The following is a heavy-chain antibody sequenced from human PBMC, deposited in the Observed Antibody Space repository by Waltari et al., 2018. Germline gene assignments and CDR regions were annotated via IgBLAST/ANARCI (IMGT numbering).Heavy chain of an antibody. CDR1: GFTISSYA. Sequence: EVQLLESGGGLVQPGGYLRLSCAASGFTISSYAMNWVRQAPGKWLECVSGISGRGVGTSSADSVTGLFTISRDNSKNTLYLQMSSLRAGDTAVYYCAKDRRYISSWSTVFDIWGQGTMVTVSS. D-gene: IGHD6-13*01. V-gene: IGHV3-23*01. CDR3: AKDRRYISSWSTVFDI. CDR2: ISGRGVGT. J-gene: IGHJ3*02.